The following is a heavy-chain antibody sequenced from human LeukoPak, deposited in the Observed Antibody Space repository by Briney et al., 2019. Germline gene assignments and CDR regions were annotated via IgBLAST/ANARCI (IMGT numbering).Heavy chain of an antibody. D-gene: IGHD6-13*01. CDR1: GGSFSGYY. V-gene: IGHV4-34*01. Sequence: SETLSLTCAVYGGSFSGYYWSWIRQPPGKGLEWIREINHSGSTNYNPSLKSRVTISVDTSKNQFSLKLSSVTAADTAVYYCARVYSSSWYTSEYFQHWGQGTLVTVSS. J-gene: IGHJ1*01. CDR3: ARVYSSSWYTSEYFQH. CDR2: INHSGST.